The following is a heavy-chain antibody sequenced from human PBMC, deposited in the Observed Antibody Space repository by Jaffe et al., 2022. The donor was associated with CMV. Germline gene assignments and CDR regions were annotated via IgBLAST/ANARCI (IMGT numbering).Heavy chain of an antibody. D-gene: IGHD6-19*01. CDR2: ISGSGGRT. V-gene: IGHV3-23*01. CDR1: GFTFSSYA. J-gene: IGHJ2*01. CDR3: AKVHEGQWLVRWYFDL. Sequence: EVQLLESGGGLVQPGGSLRLSCAASGFTFSSYAMSWVRQAPGKGLEWVSAISGSGGRTYHADSVKGRFTISRDNSKNTLYLQMNSLRVEDTAVYYCAKVHEGQWLVRWYFDLWGRGTLVTVSS.